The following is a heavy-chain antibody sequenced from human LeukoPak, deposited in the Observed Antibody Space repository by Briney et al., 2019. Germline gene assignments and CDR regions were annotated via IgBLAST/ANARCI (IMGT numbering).Heavy chain of an antibody. V-gene: IGHV1-24*01. J-gene: IGHJ4*02. CDR1: GYTLTELS. CDR2: FDPEDGET. D-gene: IGHD1-7*01. Sequence: ASVKVSCKVSGYTLTELSMHWVRQAPGKGLEWMGGFDPEDGETIYAQKFQGRVTMTEDTSTDTAYVELSSLRSEDTAVYYCATGPKSWNSPFDYWGQGTLVTVSS. CDR3: ATGPKSWNSPFDY.